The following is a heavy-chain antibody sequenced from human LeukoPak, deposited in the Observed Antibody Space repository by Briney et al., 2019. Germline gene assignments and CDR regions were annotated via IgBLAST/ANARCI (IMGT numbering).Heavy chain of an antibody. D-gene: IGHD3-22*01. CDR2: INPDGRDT. V-gene: IGHV3-7*01. Sequence: PGGSLRLSCVVSGFTFNSCWMNWVRQAPGKGLEWVAHINPDGRDTYYVDSVKGRFTISRDNSKNALYQQMNSLRAEDTAVYYCARSPTYYYDSSGYHFDYWGQGTLVTVSS. CDR1: GFTFNSCW. J-gene: IGHJ4*02. CDR3: ARSPTYYYDSSGYHFDY.